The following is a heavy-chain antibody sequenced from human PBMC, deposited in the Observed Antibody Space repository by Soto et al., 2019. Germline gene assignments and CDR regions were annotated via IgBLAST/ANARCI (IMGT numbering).Heavy chain of an antibody. CDR1: GYTFTSYG. V-gene: IGHV1-18*01. J-gene: IGHJ4*02. D-gene: IGHD3-3*01. CDR2: ISAYNGNT. Sequence: ASVKVSCKASGYTFTSYGISWVRQAPGQGLEWMGWISAYNGNTNYAQKLQGRVTMTTDTSTSTGYMELRSLRSDDTAVYYCARGYDFWSGYSNFDYWGQGTLVTVSS. CDR3: ARGYDFWSGYSNFDY.